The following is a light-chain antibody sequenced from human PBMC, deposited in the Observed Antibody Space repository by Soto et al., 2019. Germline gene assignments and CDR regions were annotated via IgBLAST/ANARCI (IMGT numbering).Light chain of an antibody. Sequence: EIVMTQSPATLSVSPGERATLSCTASQSVSDNLAWYQQKPGQAPRLLIYGASTRATGIPDRFSGSGSGTEFTLTISSLQSEDFAVYYCQQYNNWPLTFGGGTKVDI. CDR3: QQYNNWPLT. J-gene: IGKJ4*01. V-gene: IGKV3D-15*01. CDR2: GAS. CDR1: QSVSDN.